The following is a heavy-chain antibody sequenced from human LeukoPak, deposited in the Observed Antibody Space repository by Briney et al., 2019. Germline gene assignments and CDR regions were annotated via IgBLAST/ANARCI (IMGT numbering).Heavy chain of an antibody. D-gene: IGHD6-25*01. CDR1: GGSISNYY. J-gene: IGHJ5*02. Sequence: SETLSLTCTVSGGSISNYYWTWIRQPPGKGLEWIGYIYYSESTNYNPSLKSRVTTSIDTSKNQFSLKLTSVTAADTAVYYCARQAADQNWFDPWGQGTLVTVSS. CDR3: ARQAADQNWFDP. CDR2: IYYSEST. V-gene: IGHV4-59*08.